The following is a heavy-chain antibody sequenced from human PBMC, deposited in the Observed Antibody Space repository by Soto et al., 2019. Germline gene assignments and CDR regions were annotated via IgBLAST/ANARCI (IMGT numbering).Heavy chain of an antibody. CDR1: GGTLSSYI. Sequence: QVQLVQSGAEVKKPGSSVKVSCKASGGTLSSYIITWWRQAPGQGLEWMGRIIPILGIANYAQKFQGRVTITADKSTSTAYMELSSLRSEDTAVYYCARDPVITSSWFDPWGQGTLVTVSS. D-gene: IGHD3-22*01. CDR3: ARDPVITSSWFDP. V-gene: IGHV1-69*08. CDR2: IIPILGIA. J-gene: IGHJ5*02.